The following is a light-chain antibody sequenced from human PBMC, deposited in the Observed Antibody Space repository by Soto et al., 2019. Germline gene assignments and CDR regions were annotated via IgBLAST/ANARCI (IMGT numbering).Light chain of an antibody. Sequence: DIQMTQSPSSLSASVGDRVTITCRASQGINTYLAWFQQRPGKVPKLLIYAASTLQSGVPFRFSGSGSGTDFTLTISSLQPEDVATYYCQKYNSVPWTFGQGTKVEIK. CDR3: QKYNSVPWT. J-gene: IGKJ1*01. V-gene: IGKV1-27*01. CDR1: QGINTY. CDR2: AAS.